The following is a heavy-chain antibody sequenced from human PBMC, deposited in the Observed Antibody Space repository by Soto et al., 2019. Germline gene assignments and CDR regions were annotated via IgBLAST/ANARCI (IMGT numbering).Heavy chain of an antibody. Sequence: GGSLRLPCAASGFTFSSYGMHWVRQAPGKGLEWVAVISYDGSNKYYADSVKGRFTISRDNSKNTLYLQMNSLRAEDTAVYYCAKDYSSSSHYYYYYMDVWGKGTTVTVSS. D-gene: IGHD6-6*01. CDR1: GFTFSSYG. J-gene: IGHJ6*03. CDR3: AKDYSSSSHYYYYYMDV. V-gene: IGHV3-30*18. CDR2: ISYDGSNK.